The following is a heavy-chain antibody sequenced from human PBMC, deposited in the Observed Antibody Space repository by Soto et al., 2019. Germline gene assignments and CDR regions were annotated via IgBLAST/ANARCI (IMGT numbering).Heavy chain of an antibody. D-gene: IGHD6-19*01. J-gene: IGHJ5*01. V-gene: IGHV3-30-3*01. Sequence: QVQLVESGGGVVQPGRSLRLSCAASGFTFSSYAMQWVRQAPGKGLEWVAVISYDGSNKYYADSVKGRFTISRDNSKNTLYLQMNSLRAEDTAVYYCARDVYSSGWFDYWGQGTLVTVSS. CDR3: ARDVYSSGWFDY. CDR2: ISYDGSNK. CDR1: GFTFSSYA.